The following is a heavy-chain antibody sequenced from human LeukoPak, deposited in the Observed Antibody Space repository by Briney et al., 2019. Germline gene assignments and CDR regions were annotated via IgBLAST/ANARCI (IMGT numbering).Heavy chain of an antibody. CDR1: GFTVSSNY. CDR3: AKDSHDYSNYVDY. Sequence: GGSLRLSCAASGFTVSSNYMSWVRQAPGQGLEWVSVIYSGGSTYYADSVKDRFTISRDNSKNTLSLQMHSLSAEDTPVYYCAKDSHDYSNYVDYWGQGTLVTVSS. D-gene: IGHD4-11*01. V-gene: IGHV3-53*01. J-gene: IGHJ4*02. CDR2: IYSGGST.